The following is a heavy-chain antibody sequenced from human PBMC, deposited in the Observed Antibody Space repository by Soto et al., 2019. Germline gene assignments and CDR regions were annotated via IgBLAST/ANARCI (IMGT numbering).Heavy chain of an antibody. V-gene: IGHV4-61*01. D-gene: IGHD3-9*01. CDR2: IYYSGST. J-gene: IGHJ4*02. CDR3: ARGEANDILTGQYYFDY. CDR1: GGSVSSGSYY. Sequence: SETLSLTCTVSGGSVSSGSYYWSWIRQPPGKGLEWIGYIYYSGSTNYNPSLKSRVTISVDTSKNQFSLKLSSVTAADTAMYYCARGEANDILTGQYYFDYWGQGTLVTVSS.